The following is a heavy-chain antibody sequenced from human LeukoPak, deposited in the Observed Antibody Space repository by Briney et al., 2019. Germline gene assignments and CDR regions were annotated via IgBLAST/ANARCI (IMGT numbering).Heavy chain of an antibody. D-gene: IGHD3-22*01. V-gene: IGHV4-59*01. J-gene: IGHJ6*02. CDR2: IYYSGST. CDR1: GGSISSYY. CDR3: ARASIGAYDSSGYYYYYYGMDV. Sequence: PSETLSLTCTVSGGSISSYYWSWIRQPPGKGLEWIGYIYYSGSTNYNPSLKSRVTISVDTSKNQFSLKLSSVTAADTAVYYCARASIGAYDSSGYYYYYYGMDVWGQGTTVTVSS.